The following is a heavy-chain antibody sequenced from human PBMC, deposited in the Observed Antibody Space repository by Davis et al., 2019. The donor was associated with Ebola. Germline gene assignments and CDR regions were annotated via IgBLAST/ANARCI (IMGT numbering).Heavy chain of an antibody. CDR2: IYYSGST. Sequence: SETLSLTCTVSGGSISSSSYYWGWIRQPPGKGLEWIGYIYYSGSTNYNPSLKSRVTISVDTSKNQLSLKLSSVTAADTAGYYCARDYYGSGSYYNYFDFWGQGTLVTVSS. D-gene: IGHD3-10*01. V-gene: IGHV4-61*01. CDR3: ARDYYGSGSYYNYFDF. J-gene: IGHJ4*02. CDR1: GGSISSSSYY.